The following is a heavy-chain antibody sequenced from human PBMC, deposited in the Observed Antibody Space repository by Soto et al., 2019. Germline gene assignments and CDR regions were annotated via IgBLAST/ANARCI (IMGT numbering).Heavy chain of an antibody. CDR3: AREMFGRRHEYTGVDY. D-gene: IGHD3-10*02. V-gene: IGHV3-48*03. Sequence: HPGGSLRLSCAASGFTFSSYEMNWVRQAPGKGLEWVSYISSSGRTIYYADSVKGRFTISRDNAKNSLYLQMNSLRAEDTAVYYCAREMFGRRHEYTGVDYWGQGTLVTVSS. CDR2: ISSSGRTI. J-gene: IGHJ4*02. CDR1: GFTFSSYE.